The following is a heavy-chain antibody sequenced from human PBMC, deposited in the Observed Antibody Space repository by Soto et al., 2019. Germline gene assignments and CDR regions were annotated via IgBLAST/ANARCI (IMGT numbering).Heavy chain of an antibody. CDR3: ARERSQWRYDAFNI. Sequence: GGSLRLSCAAPGFTFSSFAMHWVRQTPGKGLEWVAVISDDGSKEYYADSVKGRLTISRDNSKNTLYLQMNSLRTEDTAVYYCARERSQWRYDAFNIWGQGTMVTVSS. V-gene: IGHV3-30-3*01. CDR1: GFTFSSFA. D-gene: IGHD6-19*01. J-gene: IGHJ3*02. CDR2: ISDDGSKE.